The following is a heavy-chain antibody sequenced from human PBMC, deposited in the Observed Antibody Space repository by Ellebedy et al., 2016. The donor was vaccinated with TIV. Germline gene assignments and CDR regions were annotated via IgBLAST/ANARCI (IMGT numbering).Heavy chain of an antibody. J-gene: IGHJ4*02. D-gene: IGHD3-10*01. CDR3: GRDFSHYGSGSYITH. V-gene: IGHV3-30-3*01. Sequence: GESLKISCAVSGFNLSSYTMHWVRQAPGKGLEWVAVMSYDETYKLYADSVKGRFTISRDTSKSTLYLQVDSLTPEDTAVYYCGRDFSHYGSGSYITHWGQGTLVTVSS. CDR2: MSYDETYK. CDR1: GFNLSSYT.